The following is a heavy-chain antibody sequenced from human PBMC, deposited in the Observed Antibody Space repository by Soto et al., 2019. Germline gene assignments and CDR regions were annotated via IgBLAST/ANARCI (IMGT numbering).Heavy chain of an antibody. CDR2: INPTLDST. CDR3: ATMKRARLDS. CDR1: GGTFRSYS. Sequence: QVQLVQSGAEVKKPGSSVKVSCKASGGTFRSYSISWVRQAPGQGLEWVGRINPTLDSTQYAQNLQGRVSITVDKSTDTAYLEVTSLRLEDTAMYFCATMKRARLDSWGRGTVVTVSS. J-gene: IGHJ4*02. V-gene: IGHV1-69*09. D-gene: IGHD6-25*01.